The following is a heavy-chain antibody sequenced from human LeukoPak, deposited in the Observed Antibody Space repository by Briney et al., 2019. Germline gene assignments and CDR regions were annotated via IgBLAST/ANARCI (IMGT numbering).Heavy chain of an antibody. Sequence: GGSLRLSCAASGFTFSNYGMHWVRQAPGKRLEWVSSISSSSSYIYYAASVKGRFTISRDNAKNSLYLQMSSLRAEDTAVYYCARGPLWFGELLGSDYWGQGTLVTVSS. CDR1: GFTFSNYG. CDR2: ISSSSSYI. CDR3: ARGPLWFGELLGSDY. D-gene: IGHD3-10*01. J-gene: IGHJ4*02. V-gene: IGHV3-21*01.